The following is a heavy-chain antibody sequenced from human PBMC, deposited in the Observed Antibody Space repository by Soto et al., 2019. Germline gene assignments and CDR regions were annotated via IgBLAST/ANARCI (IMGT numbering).Heavy chain of an antibody. CDR1: GGSISSYY. Sequence: SETLSLTCSVSGGSISSYYWSWIRQPPGKGLEWIGLMYYSGSTNYNPSLRSRVTISVDTSKNQFSLKLSSVTAADTAVYYCARGQGDSNKLYYFDYWGQGTLVTVSS. CDR2: MYYSGST. D-gene: IGHD3-22*01. J-gene: IGHJ4*02. V-gene: IGHV4-59*12. CDR3: ARGQGDSNKLYYFDY.